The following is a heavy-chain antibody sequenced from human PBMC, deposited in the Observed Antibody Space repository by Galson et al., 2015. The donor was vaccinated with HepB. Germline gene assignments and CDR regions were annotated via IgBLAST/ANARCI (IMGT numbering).Heavy chain of an antibody. V-gene: IGHV3-53*01. D-gene: IGHD2-2*02. CDR2: IYSGGST. CDR3: ATSYCSSTSCYTDAFDI. J-gene: IGHJ3*02. Sequence: SLRLSCAASGFTVSSNYMSWVRQAPGKGLEWVSVIYSGGSTYYADSVKGRFTISRDNSKNTLYLQMNSLRAEDTAVYYCATSYCSSTSCYTDAFDIWGQGTIVTVSS. CDR1: GFTVSSNY.